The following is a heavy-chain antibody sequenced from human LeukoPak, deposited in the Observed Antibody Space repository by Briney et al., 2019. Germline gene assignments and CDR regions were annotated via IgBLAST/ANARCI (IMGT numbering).Heavy chain of an antibody. Sequence: GGSLRLSCAASGFTYGDYSMNWIRQAPGKGLEWVSSISGSGDHVYYADSVKGRFTISRDNAKNSLSLQMNSLRVEDTAVYYCARGYASNSYWGQGTLVTVSS. D-gene: IGHD6-13*01. J-gene: IGHJ4*02. CDR1: GFTYGDYS. CDR3: ARGYASNSY. V-gene: IGHV3-21*01. CDR2: ISGSGDHV.